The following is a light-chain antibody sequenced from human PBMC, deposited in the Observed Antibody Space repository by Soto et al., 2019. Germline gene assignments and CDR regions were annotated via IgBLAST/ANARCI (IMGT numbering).Light chain of an antibody. J-gene: IGKJ4*01. CDR2: AAS. CDR1: QTITHY. V-gene: IGKV1-27*01. CDR3: QRYNSALALT. Sequence: DIQMTQSPSSLSASVGDSVTVTCRASQTITHYLAWYQQKAGKAPKLLIYAASTLQSGVPSRFSGSGSGTDFTLTINRLQPEDVGTYYCQRYNSALALTFGGGTKVEIK.